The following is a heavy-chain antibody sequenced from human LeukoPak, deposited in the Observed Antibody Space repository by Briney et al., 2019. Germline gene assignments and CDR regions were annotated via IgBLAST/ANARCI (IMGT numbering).Heavy chain of an antibody. CDR1: GFTFSSYG. CDR2: IRYDGSNK. J-gene: IGHJ6*04. Sequence: PGGSLRLSCAASGFTFSSYGMHWVRQAPGKGLEWVAFIRYDGSNKYYADSVKGRFTISRDNSKNTLYLQMNSLRTEDTAVYYCAETDYYDSSVYAVWGKGTTVTVSS. D-gene: IGHD3-22*01. V-gene: IGHV3-30*02. CDR3: AETDYYDSSVYAV.